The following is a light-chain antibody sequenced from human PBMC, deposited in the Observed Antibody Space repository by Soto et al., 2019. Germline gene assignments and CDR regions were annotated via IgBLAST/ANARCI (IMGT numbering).Light chain of an antibody. CDR1: SSDVGAYNY. CDR2: DVS. CDR3: YSYTSSSTYV. Sequence: QSVLTQPASVSGSPGQSVTISCTGTSSDVGAYNYVSWYQQHPAKVPKLMIYDVSNWPSGVSDRFSGSKSGNTASLTISGLQAEDEADCYCYSYTSSSTYVFGTGTKLTVL. J-gene: IGLJ1*01. V-gene: IGLV2-14*01.